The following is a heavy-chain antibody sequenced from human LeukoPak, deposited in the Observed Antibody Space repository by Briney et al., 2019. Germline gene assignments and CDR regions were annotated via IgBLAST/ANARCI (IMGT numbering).Heavy chain of an antibody. J-gene: IGHJ3*02. CDR1: GYTLTELS. V-gene: IGHV1-24*01. CDR3: ATDRIGYGSSRAFDI. D-gene: IGHD6-6*01. CDR2: FDPEDGET. Sequence: ASVKVSCKVSGYTLTELSMHWVRQAPGKGLEWMGGFDPEDGETIYAQKFQGRVTMTEDTSTDTAYMELSSLRSEDTAVYYCATDRIGYGSSRAFDIWGQGTMVTVSS.